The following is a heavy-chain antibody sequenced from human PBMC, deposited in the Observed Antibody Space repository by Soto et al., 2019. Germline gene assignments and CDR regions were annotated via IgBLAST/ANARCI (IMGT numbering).Heavy chain of an antibody. CDR1: GGSISSSNW. CDR3: ARVMVVTTTFAY. Sequence: SETLSLTCTVSGGSISSSNWWSWDRQPPGKGLEWIGEIYHSGSTTYNPSLKSRVTISVDKSKNQFSLNLSSVTAADTAVYYCARVMVVTTTFAYWGQGTPVTVSS. CDR2: IYHSGST. D-gene: IGHD2-15*01. J-gene: IGHJ4*02. V-gene: IGHV4-4*02.